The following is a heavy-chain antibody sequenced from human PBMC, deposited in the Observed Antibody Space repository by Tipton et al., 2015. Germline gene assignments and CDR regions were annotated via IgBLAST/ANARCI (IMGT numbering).Heavy chain of an antibody. CDR3: AKVREDSGGYPGYFDL. Sequence: SLRLSCVASGFTFGNYAMNWVRQAPGRGLGWVSAISGRGGSTYYADFVKGRFIISRDNSKNTLYLQMNSLRAEDTAVYYCAKVREDSGGYPGYFDLWGRGTLVTVSS. CDR1: GFTFGNYA. CDR2: ISGRGGST. D-gene: IGHD3-22*01. J-gene: IGHJ2*01. V-gene: IGHV3-23*01.